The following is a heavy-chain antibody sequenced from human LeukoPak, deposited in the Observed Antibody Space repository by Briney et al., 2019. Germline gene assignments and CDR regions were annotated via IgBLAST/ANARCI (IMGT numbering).Heavy chain of an antibody. Sequence: GRSLRLSCAASGFTFSSYGMHWVRQAPGKGLEWVAVISYDGSNKYYADSVKGRFTISRDNSKNTLYLQVNSLRAEDTAVYYCAPDCSSTSCPTDYWGQGTLVTVSS. CDR3: APDCSSTSCPTDY. D-gene: IGHD2-2*01. V-gene: IGHV3-30*03. J-gene: IGHJ4*02. CDR2: ISYDGSNK. CDR1: GFTFSSYG.